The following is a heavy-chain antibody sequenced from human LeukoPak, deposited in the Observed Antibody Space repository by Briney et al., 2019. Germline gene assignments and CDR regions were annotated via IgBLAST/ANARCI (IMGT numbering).Heavy chain of an antibody. CDR2: INAGTGNG. V-gene: IGHV1-3*01. CDR1: GYTFTSYA. CDR3: ARSGELYFHLDY. D-gene: IGHD3-10*01. Sequence: ASVEVSCKTSGYTFTSYAIHWVRQAPGQRIEWMGWINAGTGNGKNSPDFQGRITITRDTSASTAYMELTSLRSDDTAMYYCARSGELYFHLDYWGQGSLVSVSS. J-gene: IGHJ4*02.